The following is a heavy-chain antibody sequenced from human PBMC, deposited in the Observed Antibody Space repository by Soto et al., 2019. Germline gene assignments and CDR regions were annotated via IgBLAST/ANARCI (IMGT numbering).Heavy chain of an antibody. V-gene: IGHV4-39*01. CDR2: ISYSGST. Sequence: LQLQESGPGLVKPSETLSLTCSVSGGSISSSGYYWGWIRQPPGKGLEWIGSISYSGSTYYNPSLKSRVTIFADTSKNQFSLKLSSVTAADTAVYYCVRRPVGGVVDPWGQGTLVTVSS. CDR3: VRRPVGGVVDP. D-gene: IGHD2-15*01. CDR1: GGSISSSGYY. J-gene: IGHJ5*02.